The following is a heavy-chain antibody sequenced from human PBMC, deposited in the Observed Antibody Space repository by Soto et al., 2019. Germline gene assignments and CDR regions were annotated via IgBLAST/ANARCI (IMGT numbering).Heavy chain of an antibody. CDR2: ISYDGSNK. CDR3: ARARSGYPPCYFDY. J-gene: IGHJ4*02. CDR1: GFTFSSYA. Sequence: QVQLVESGGGVVQPGRSLRLSCAASGFTFSSYAMHWVRQAPGKGLEWVAVISYDGSNKYYADSVKGRFTISRDNSKNTLYLQMNSLRAEDTAVYYCARARSGYPPCYFDYWGQGTLVTVSS. V-gene: IGHV3-30-3*01. D-gene: IGHD5-12*01.